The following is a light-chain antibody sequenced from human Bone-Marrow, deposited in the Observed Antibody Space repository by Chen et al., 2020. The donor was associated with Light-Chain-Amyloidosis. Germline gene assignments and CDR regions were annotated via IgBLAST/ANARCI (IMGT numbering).Light chain of an antibody. Sequence: SYFLTQPSPVPVAPGQTATIACGGNNIGSTSVHWYQQTPGQAPLLVVYDDSDRPSGIPERLSGSNSGNTATLTISRVEAGDEADYYCQVWDRSSDRPVFGGGTKLTVL. CDR1: NIGSTS. CDR2: DDS. V-gene: IGLV3-21*02. J-gene: IGLJ3*02. CDR3: QVWDRSSDRPV.